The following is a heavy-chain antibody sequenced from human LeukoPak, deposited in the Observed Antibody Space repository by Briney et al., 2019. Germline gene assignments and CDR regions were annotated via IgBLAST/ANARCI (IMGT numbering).Heavy chain of an antibody. D-gene: IGHD3-9*01. V-gene: IGHV1-69*05. CDR2: IIPIFGTA. CDR3: ARERNDILTDYPLYYFDY. CDR1: GGTFSSYA. J-gene: IGHJ4*02. Sequence: SVKVSCKASGGTFSSYAISWVRQAPGQGLEWMGGIIPIFGTANYAQKFQGRVTITTDESTSTAYMELSSLRSEDTAVYYCARERNDILTDYPLYYFDYWGQGTLVTVSS.